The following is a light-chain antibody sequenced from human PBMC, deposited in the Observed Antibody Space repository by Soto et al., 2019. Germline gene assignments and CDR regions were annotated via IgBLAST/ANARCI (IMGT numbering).Light chain of an antibody. CDR3: CSSGGSPTYV. Sequence: QSVLTQPASVSGSPGQSITISCTGTSSDVGAYNYVSWYQHHPGKVPKLLIYEVTNRPSGVSDRFSGSKSGNTASLTISGLKVEDEADYYCCSSGGSPTYVFGTGTKVTVL. CDR1: SSDVGAYNY. CDR2: EVT. V-gene: IGLV2-23*02. J-gene: IGLJ1*01.